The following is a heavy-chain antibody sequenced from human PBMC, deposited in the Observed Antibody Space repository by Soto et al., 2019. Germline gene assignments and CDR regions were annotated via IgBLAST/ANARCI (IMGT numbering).Heavy chain of an antibody. Sequence: GGSLRLSYAASGFTFSSYAMSWVRQAPGKGLEWVSAISGSGGSTYYADSVKGRFTISRDNSKNTLYLQMNSLRAEDTAVYYCARVFENRQQLGYYMDVWGKGTTVTVSS. CDR3: ARVFENRQQLGYYMDV. D-gene: IGHD6-13*01. CDR1: GFTFSSYA. V-gene: IGHV3-23*01. J-gene: IGHJ6*03. CDR2: ISGSGGST.